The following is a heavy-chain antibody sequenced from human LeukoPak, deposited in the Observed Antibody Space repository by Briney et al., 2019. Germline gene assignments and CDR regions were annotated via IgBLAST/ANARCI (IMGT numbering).Heavy chain of an antibody. Sequence: GGSLRLSCAASGFTFSNYGMHWVRQAPGKGLEWVAFIRYDGKYKYYADSVKGRFTISRDNSKNTLFLQMNSLRAEDTAVYYCAKGGLRGTNYFDYWGRGTLVTVSS. CDR3: AKGGLRGTNYFDY. V-gene: IGHV3-30*02. CDR2: IRYDGKYK. J-gene: IGHJ4*02. D-gene: IGHD3-16*01. CDR1: GFTFSNYG.